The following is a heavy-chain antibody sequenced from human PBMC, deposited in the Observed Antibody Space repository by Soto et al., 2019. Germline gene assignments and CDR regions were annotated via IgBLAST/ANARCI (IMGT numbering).Heavy chain of an antibody. V-gene: IGHV5-51*01. CDR1: GYSFTSYW. CDR3: ARAERFYYFWSGYYTLDWLDP. CDR2: IYPGDSDT. D-gene: IGHD3-3*01. Sequence: GESLKISCKGSGYSFTSYWIGWVRQMPGKGLEWMGIIYPGDSDTRYSPSFQGQVTISADKSISTAYLQWSSPKASDTAMYYCARAERFYYFWSGYYTLDWLDPRGQGTLVTV. J-gene: IGHJ5*02.